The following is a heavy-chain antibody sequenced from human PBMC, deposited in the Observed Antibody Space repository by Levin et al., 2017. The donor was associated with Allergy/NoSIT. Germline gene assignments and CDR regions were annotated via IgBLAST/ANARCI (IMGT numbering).Heavy chain of an antibody. CDR1: GFSVSDFY. D-gene: IGHD4-17*01. J-gene: IGHJ4*02. CDR2: ISSGVAST. Sequence: GGSLRLSCAASGFSVSDFYMSWARQAPGKGLEWVSHISSGVASTYYADSVKGRFTISTDNANNSLYLQMNSLTAEDTAVYFCAKEGRYGDHFEYWGQGTLVTVSS. V-gene: IGHV3-11*01. CDR3: AKEGRYGDHFEY.